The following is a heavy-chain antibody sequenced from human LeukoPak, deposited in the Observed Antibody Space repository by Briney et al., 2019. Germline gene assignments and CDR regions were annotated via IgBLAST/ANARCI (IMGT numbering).Heavy chain of an antibody. CDR2: ISYDGSNK. D-gene: IGHD4-17*01. V-gene: IGHV3-30-3*01. CDR1: GFTFSSYA. J-gene: IGHJ4*02. Sequence: GRSLRLSCAASGFTFSSYAMHWVRQAPGKGLEWVAVISYDGSNKYYADSVKGRFTISRDNSKNTLYLQMNSLRAEDTAVYYCARGSGDYGDNNIDYWGQGTLVTVSS. CDR3: ARGSGDYGDNNIDY.